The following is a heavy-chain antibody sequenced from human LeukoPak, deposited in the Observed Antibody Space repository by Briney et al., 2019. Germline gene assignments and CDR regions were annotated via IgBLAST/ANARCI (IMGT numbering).Heavy chain of an antibody. CDR1: GFTFDDYA. CDR3: ATYRHLPY. V-gene: IGHV3-9*01. CDR2: ISWNSGSI. Sequence: PGGSLRLSCAASGFTFDDYAMHWVRQAPGKGLEWVSGISWNSGSIGYADSVKGRFTISRDNAKNSLYLQMNSLRAEDSAMYYCATYRHLPYWGQGILVTVSS. D-gene: IGHD2-2*02. J-gene: IGHJ4*02.